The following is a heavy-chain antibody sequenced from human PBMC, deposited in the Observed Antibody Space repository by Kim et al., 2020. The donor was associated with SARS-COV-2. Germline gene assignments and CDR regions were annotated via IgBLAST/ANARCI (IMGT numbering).Heavy chain of an antibody. Sequence: GGSLRLSCAASGFTFSSYAMNWVRQAPGKGLEWVSYISSSGSTIYYADSVKGRFTISRDNAKNSLYLQMNSLRAEDTAVYYCASYGDCVSPYYYYYGMDVWGRGTTVTVS. D-gene: IGHD4-17*01. CDR1: GFTFSSYA. CDR3: ASYGDCVSPYYYYYGMDV. J-gene: IGHJ6*02. CDR2: ISSSGSTI. V-gene: IGHV3-48*03.